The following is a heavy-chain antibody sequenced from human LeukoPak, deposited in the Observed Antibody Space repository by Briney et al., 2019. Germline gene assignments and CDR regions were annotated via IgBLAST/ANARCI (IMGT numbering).Heavy chain of an antibody. CDR1: GYTFTSYG. Sequence: GAPVKVSCKASGYTFTSYGISWVRQAPGQGLEWMGWISAYNGNTNYAQKLQGRVTMTTDTSTSTAYMELRSLRSDDTAVYYCARDRRNYGSGSYLSFDPWGQGTLVTVSP. D-gene: IGHD3-10*01. CDR3: ARDRRNYGSGSYLSFDP. V-gene: IGHV1-18*01. J-gene: IGHJ5*02. CDR2: ISAYNGNT.